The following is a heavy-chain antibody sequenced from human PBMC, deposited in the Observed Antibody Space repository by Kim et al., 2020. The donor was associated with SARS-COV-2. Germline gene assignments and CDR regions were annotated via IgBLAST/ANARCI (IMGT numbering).Heavy chain of an antibody. CDR1: GFTFSGSD. CDR2: IKTKSESYAT. J-gene: IGHJ4*02. D-gene: IGHD3-10*01. Sequence: GGSLRLSCAASGFTFSGSDIHWVRQASDKGLDWVGRIKTKSESYATAYAASVQGRFTISRDDSRNTAYLQMNSLKIDDTAVYYCTPRQDIRGLDWGQGTLVTVSS. V-gene: IGHV3-73*01. CDR3: TPRQDIRGLD.